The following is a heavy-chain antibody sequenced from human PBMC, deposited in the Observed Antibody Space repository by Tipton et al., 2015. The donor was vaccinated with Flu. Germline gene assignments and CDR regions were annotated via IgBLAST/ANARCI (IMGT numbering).Heavy chain of an antibody. CDR1: GGSISSIGYY. CDR2: IHYSGRT. J-gene: IGHJ5*02. D-gene: IGHD3-9*01. Sequence: TLSLTCNVSGGSISSIGYYWSWIRQHPGKGLEWIGHIHYSGRTDYNPSLQSRVAISLDKSENHLSLRLDSVTAADTAVYFCSRLADVLTGSNWFDPWGPGVLVTVSS. V-gene: IGHV4-31*03. CDR3: SRLADVLTGSNWFDP.